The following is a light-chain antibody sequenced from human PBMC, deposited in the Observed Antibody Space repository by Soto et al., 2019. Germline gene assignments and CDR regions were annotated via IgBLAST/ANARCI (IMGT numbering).Light chain of an antibody. V-gene: IGLV2-14*01. Sequence: QSALTQPASVSGSPGQSITISCTGTSRDVGGYNYVSWYQQHPGKAPKLMIYDVSNRPSGVSNRFSGSKSGNTASLTISGLHAEDEADYYCSSYTSSSPLVFGGGTKLTVL. CDR3: SSYTSSSPLV. CDR2: DVS. J-gene: IGLJ2*01. CDR1: SRDVGGYNY.